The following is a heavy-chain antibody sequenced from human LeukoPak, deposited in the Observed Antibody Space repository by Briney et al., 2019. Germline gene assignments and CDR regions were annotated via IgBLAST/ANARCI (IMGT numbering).Heavy chain of an antibody. D-gene: IGHD3-3*01. J-gene: IGHJ6*02. CDR2: ISSSGSTI. CDR1: GFTFSDYY. CDR3: ARAQSYYDFWSGYYRPYGMDV. Sequence: GGSLRLSCAASGFTFSDYYMSWIRQAPGKGLEWVSYISSSGSTIYYADSVKGRFTISRDNAKNSLYLQMNSLRAEDTAVYYCARAQSYYDFWSGYYRPYGMDVWGQGTTVTVSS. V-gene: IGHV3-11*01.